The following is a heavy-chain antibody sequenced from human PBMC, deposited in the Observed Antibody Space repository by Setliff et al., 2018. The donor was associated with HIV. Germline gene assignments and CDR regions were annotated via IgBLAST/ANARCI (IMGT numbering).Heavy chain of an antibody. J-gene: IGHJ6*03. CDR3: ARATATWWYSIPSYYYYHMDV. V-gene: IGHV4-34*01. Sequence: SETLSLTCAVYGGSFSDYYWTWIRQPPGKGLEWIGEITHSGRTNFRPSLRSRVTMSRDTSNNQFSLKLSSVTAADTAVYYCARATATWWYSIPSYYYYHMDVWGQGTTVTVSS. CDR1: GGSFSDYY. D-gene: IGHD2-15*01. CDR2: ITHSGRT.